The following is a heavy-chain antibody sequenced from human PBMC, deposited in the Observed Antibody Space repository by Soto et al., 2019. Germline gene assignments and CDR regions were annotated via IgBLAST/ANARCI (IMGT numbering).Heavy chain of an antibody. Sequence: VASVKVSCKASGYIFTDYYMHWVRQAPGQELGWMGRINPNSGGTNYAQKFQGRVTMTTDTSTSTAYMELRSLRSDDTAVYYCARADLPLSSGWYIGTYYFDYWGQGTLVTVSS. CDR1: GYIFTDYY. CDR3: ARADLPLSSGWYIGTYYFDY. CDR2: INPNSGGT. V-gene: IGHV1-2*06. D-gene: IGHD6-19*01. J-gene: IGHJ4*02.